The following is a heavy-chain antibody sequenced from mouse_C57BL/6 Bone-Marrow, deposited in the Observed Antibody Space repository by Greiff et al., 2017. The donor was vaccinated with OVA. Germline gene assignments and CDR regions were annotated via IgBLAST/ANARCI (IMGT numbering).Heavy chain of an antibody. CDR2: IYPGSGNT. CDR3: ARPYGNYLYSFDY. V-gene: IGHV1-76*01. J-gene: IGHJ2*01. CDR1: GYTFTDYY. D-gene: IGHD2-1*01. Sequence: VKLMESGAELVRPGASVKLSCKASGYTFTDYYINWVKQRPGQGLEWIARIYPGSGNTYYNEKFKGKATLTAEKSSSTAYMQLSSLTSEDSAVYFCARPYGNYLYSFDYWGQGTTLTVSS.